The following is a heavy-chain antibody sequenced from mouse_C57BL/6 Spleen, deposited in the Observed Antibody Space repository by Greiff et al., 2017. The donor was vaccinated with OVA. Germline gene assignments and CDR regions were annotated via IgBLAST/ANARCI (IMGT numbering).Heavy chain of an antibody. J-gene: IGHJ1*03. CDR3: VRHGWEQWYFDV. CDR2: IRSKSNNYAT. D-gene: IGHD1-1*02. V-gene: IGHV10-1*01. Sequence: EVKLVESGGGLVQPKGSLKLSCAASGFSFNTYAMNWVRQAPGKGLEWVARIRSKSNNYATYYADSVKDRFTISRDDSESMLYLQMNNLKTEDTAMYYCVRHGWEQWYFDVWGTGTTVTVSS. CDR1: GFSFNTYA.